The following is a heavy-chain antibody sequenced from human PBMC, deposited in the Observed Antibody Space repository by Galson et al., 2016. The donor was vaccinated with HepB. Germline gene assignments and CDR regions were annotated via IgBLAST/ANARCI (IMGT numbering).Heavy chain of an antibody. D-gene: IGHD1-26*01. V-gene: IGHV1-18*04. CDR2: SNIYDGTI. CDR3: AGEWDFNLDV. CDR1: GYIFTSSG. Sequence: SVKVSCKASGYIFTSSGISWLRQAPGQGLEWMGWSNIYDGTINYARKFQCIVSLTTDTSTSTAYMELSSLRLDDTAVYYCAGEWDFNLDVWGKGNTVTVSS. J-gene: IGHJ6*04.